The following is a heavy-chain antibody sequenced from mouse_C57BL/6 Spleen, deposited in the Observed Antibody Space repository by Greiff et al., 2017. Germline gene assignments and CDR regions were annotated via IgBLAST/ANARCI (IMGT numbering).Heavy chain of an antibody. D-gene: IGHD3-1*01. J-gene: IGHJ1*03. CDR3: ARKTREDWYFDV. Sequence: QVQLQQSGAELARPGASVKLSCKASGYTFTSYGISWVQQRTGQGLEWIGEIYPRRGNPYYNETLKGQATLTADKSSSTAYMELRSLTSEDSAVYVCARKTREDWYFDVWGTGTTVTVSS. V-gene: IGHV1-81*01. CDR2: IYPRRGNP. CDR1: GYTFTSYG.